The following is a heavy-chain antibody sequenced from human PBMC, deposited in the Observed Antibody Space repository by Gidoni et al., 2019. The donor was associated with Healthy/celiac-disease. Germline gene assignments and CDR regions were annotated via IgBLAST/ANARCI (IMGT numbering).Heavy chain of an antibody. Sequence: EVQLVESGGGLVQPGRSLRLSCAASGFTFDDYAMLWVRQAPGKGLEWVSGISWNSGSIGYADSVKGRFTISRDNAKNSLYLQMNSLRAEDMALYYCAKGNPMMATVTTGGNYFDYWGQGTLVTVSS. CDR1: GFTFDDYA. CDR3: AKGNPMMATVTTGGNYFDY. CDR2: ISWNSGSI. V-gene: IGHV3-9*03. D-gene: IGHD4-17*01. J-gene: IGHJ4*02.